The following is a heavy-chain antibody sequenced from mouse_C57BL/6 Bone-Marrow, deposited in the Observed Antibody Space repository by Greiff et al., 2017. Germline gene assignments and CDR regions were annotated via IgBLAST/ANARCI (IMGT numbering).Heavy chain of an antibody. CDR2: ISDGGSYT. V-gene: IGHV5-4*03. CDR3: ARKTAQAWFAY. J-gene: IGHJ3*01. D-gene: IGHD3-2*02. Sequence: EVKVVESGGGLVKPGGSLKLSCAASGFTFSSYAMSWVRQTPEKRLEWVATISDGGSYTYYPDNVKGRFTISRDNAKNNLYLQMSHLKSEDTAMYYCARKTAQAWFAYWGQGTLVTVSA. CDR1: GFTFSSYA.